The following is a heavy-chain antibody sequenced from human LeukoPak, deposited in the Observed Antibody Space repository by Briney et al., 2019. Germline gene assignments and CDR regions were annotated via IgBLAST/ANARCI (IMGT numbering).Heavy chain of an antibody. D-gene: IGHD2-15*01. Sequence: GGSLRLSCAASGFTFSTYAMSWVRQAPGKGLEWVSAISDSGGNSYYADSVKGRFTISRDNSKNTLFLQMNSVRAEDTAVYYCAKGRIWSYWGQGTLVTVSS. CDR2: ISDSGGNS. V-gene: IGHV3-23*01. CDR1: GFTFSTYA. J-gene: IGHJ4*02. CDR3: AKGRIWSY.